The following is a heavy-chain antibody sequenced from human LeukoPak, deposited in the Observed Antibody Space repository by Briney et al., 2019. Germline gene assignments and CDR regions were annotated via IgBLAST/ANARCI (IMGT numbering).Heavy chain of an antibody. D-gene: IGHD3-22*01. CDR2: IYSGGST. CDR1: GLTVSKNY. CDR3: ASHDSDY. Sequence: PGGSLRLSCAASGLTVSKNYMSWVRQAPGKGLESVSVIYSGGSTYYADSVRGRFTISRDNSKNTLYLQMNSLRAEDTAVYYCASHDSDYWGQGTLVTVSS. V-gene: IGHV3-53*05. J-gene: IGHJ4*02.